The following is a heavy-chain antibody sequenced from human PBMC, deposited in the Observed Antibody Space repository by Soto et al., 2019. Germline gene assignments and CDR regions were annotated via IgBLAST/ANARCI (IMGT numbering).Heavy chain of an antibody. J-gene: IGHJ5*02. Sequence: XXTLSLTCAVYGGSFSGYYWRWILQPPGKGLEWIGYIYYSGSTSYNPSLKSRVTISIDTPKNQFSLKLSSVTAADTAVYYCAREGSGYYSDWFDPWGQGILVTVSS. CDR1: GGSFSGYY. V-gene: IGHV4-59*01. CDR3: AREGSGYYSDWFDP. D-gene: IGHD3-22*01. CDR2: IYYSGST.